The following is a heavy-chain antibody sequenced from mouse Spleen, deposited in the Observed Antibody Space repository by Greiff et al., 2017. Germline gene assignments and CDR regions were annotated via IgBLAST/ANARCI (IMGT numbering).Heavy chain of an antibody. CDR2: INPSSGYT. D-gene: IGHD1-1*01. CDR3: ARSPTTVVAGGYAMDY. Sequence: VKVVESGAELAKPGASVKLSCKASGYTFTSYWMHWVKQRPGQGLEWIGYINPSSGYTKYNQKFKDKATLTADKSSSTAYMQLSSLTYEDSAVYYCARSPTTVVAGGYAMDYWGQGTSVTVSS. V-gene: IGHV1-7*01. CDR1: GYTFTSYW. J-gene: IGHJ4*01.